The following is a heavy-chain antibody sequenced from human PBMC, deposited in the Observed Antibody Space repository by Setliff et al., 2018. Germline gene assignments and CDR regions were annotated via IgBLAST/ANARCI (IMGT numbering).Heavy chain of an antibody. V-gene: IGHV4-61*09. CDR2: INHSGTT. Sequence: SETLSLTCTVSGGSLSSGPHYWTWVRQPAGKGLEWIGHINHSGTTNYHPSLRSRVTISSDTSKNQFSLQLNSVTATDTAVYYCARGRLLYVGDSHYFDIWGRGTLVTVSS. CDR3: ARGRLLYVGDSHYFDI. J-gene: IGHJ4*02. D-gene: IGHD4-17*01. CDR1: GGSLSSGPHY.